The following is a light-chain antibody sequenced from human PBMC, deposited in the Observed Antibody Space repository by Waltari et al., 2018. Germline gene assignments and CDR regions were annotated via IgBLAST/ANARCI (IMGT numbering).Light chain of an antibody. CDR1: KLGDKY. CDR3: QAWDSSTAVV. CDR2: QDS. V-gene: IGLV3-1*01. Sequence: SYELTQPPSVSVSPGQTASITCSGDKLGDKYVCWYQQKPGQSPVLVIYQDSKRPSGIPERFSGSNSGNKATLTISGTQAMDEADYYCQAWDSSTAVVFGGGTKLTVL. J-gene: IGLJ2*01.